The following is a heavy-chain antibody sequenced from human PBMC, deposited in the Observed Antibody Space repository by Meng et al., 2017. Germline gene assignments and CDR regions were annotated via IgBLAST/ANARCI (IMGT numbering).Heavy chain of an antibody. CDR1: GFTFSSYA. J-gene: IGHJ4*02. CDR2: ISGSGGST. V-gene: IGHV3-23*01. D-gene: IGHD3/OR15-3a*01. CDR3: AKGRILSFF. Sequence: ETLSLTCAASGFTFSSYAMSWVRQAPGKGLEWVSAISGSGGSTYYADSVKGRFTISRDNSKNTLYLQMNSLRAEDTAVYYCAKGRILSFFWGQGTLVTVSS.